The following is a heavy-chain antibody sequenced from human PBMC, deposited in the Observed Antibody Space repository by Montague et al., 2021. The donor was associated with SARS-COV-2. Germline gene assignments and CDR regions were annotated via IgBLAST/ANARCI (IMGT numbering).Heavy chain of an antibody. Sequence: SETLSLTCTASGYSISSGYYWGWIRQPPGKGLEWIGSIYHSGSTYYNPSLKSRVTISVDTSKNQFSLKLLSSVTAADTAVYYCARDRRRWLQLNNWFDPWGQGTLVTVSS. CDR2: IYHSGST. CDR1: GYSISSGYY. CDR3: ARDRRRWLQLNNWFDP. V-gene: IGHV4-38-2*02. D-gene: IGHD5-24*01. J-gene: IGHJ5*02.